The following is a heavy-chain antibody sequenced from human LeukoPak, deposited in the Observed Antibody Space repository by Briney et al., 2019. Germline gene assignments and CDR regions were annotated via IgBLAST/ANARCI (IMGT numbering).Heavy chain of an antibody. CDR3: ASSSRYYYDSSGYHFDY. CDR2: ISAYNGNT. CDR1: GGTFSSYA. J-gene: IGHJ4*02. D-gene: IGHD3-22*01. V-gene: IGHV1-18*01. Sequence: ASVKVSCKASGGTFSSYAISWVRQAPGQGLEWMGWISAYNGNTNYAQKLQGRVTMTTDTSTSTAYMELRSLRSDDTAVYYCASSSRYYYDSSGYHFDYWGQGTLVTVSS.